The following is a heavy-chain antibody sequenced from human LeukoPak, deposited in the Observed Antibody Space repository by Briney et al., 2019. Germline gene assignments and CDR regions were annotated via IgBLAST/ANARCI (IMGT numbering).Heavy chain of an antibody. CDR3: ARGAVRGYSGGSLVDY. V-gene: IGHV3-48*03. CDR2: ISSSGSTI. Sequence: RGSLRLSCAASGFTFSSYEMNWVRQAPGKGLEWVSYISSSGSTIYYADSVKGRFTISRDNAKNSLYLQMNSLRAEDTAVYYRARGAVRGYSGGSLVDYWGQGTLVTVSS. J-gene: IGHJ4*02. D-gene: IGHD5-12*01. CDR1: GFTFSSYE.